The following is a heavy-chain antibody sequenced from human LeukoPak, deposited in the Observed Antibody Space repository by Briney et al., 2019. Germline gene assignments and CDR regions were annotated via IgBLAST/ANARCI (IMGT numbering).Heavy chain of an antibody. Sequence: PSETLSLTCAVSGGSISSSNWWSWVRQPPGKGLEWIGEINHSGSTNYNPSLKSRVTISVDTSKNQFSLKLSSVTAADTAVYYCARGAYYDFWSGYYGYYMDVWGKGTTVTVSS. CDR3: ARGAYYDFWSGYYGYYMDV. D-gene: IGHD3-3*01. CDR2: INHSGST. V-gene: IGHV4-4*02. J-gene: IGHJ6*03. CDR1: GGSISSSNW.